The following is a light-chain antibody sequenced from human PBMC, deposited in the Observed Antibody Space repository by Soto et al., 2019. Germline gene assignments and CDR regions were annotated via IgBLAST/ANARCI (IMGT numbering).Light chain of an antibody. CDR3: QQRSNWPPT. CDR2: DAS. CDR1: QSVSSY. V-gene: IGKV3-11*01. J-gene: IGKJ1*01. Sequence: EILLTQSPATLPLSPGERATLSCRASQSVSSYLAWYQQKPGKAPRLLIYDASTRATGIPARFSGSGSGTDFTLTITSLEPEDFEVYYCQQRSNWPPTFGQGTKVDIK.